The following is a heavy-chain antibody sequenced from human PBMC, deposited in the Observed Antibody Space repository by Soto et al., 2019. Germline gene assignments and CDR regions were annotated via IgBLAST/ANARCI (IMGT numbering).Heavy chain of an antibody. J-gene: IGHJ5*02. D-gene: IGHD4-4*01. CDR2: IYYSGST. CDR1: GGSISSGDYY. CDR3: ARDSHDNSNYLSNWFDP. Sequence: QVQLQESGPGLVKPSQTLSLTCTVSGGSISSGDYYWSWIRQPPGKGLEWIGYIYYSGSTYYNPSLKRRGTILGDTSKNQFSLKLSSVTAADTAVYYCARDSHDNSNYLSNWFDPWGQGTLVTVSS. V-gene: IGHV4-30-4*01.